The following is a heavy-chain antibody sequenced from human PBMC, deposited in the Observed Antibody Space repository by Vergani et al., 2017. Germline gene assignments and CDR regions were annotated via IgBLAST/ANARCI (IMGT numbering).Heavy chain of an antibody. V-gene: IGHV4-61*02. CDR3: ARDNKQLRPRAFDL. CDR2: IYVSGIT. Sequence: QVQLQESGPGLVKPPQTLSLTCTVSGASINNDFYYWPWIRQPAGKGLEWIGRIYVSGITDYNSSLQSRVSMSVDTSKNQFSLTLTSVTAADTAVYYCARDNKQLRPRAFDLWVQGTMVTVSS. J-gene: IGHJ3*01. D-gene: IGHD4-23*01. CDR1: GASINNDFYY.